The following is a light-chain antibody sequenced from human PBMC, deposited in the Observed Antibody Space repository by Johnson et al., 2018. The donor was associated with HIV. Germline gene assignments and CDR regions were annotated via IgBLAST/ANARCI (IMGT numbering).Light chain of an antibody. Sequence: QSVLTQPPSVSAAPGQKVTISCSGSSSNIGNNYVSWYQQLPGTAPKLLIYENNKRTSGIPDRFSGSKSGTSATLGITGLQTGDEADYYCGTWDSSLSAYVFGTVTKFTVL. CDR2: ENN. CDR1: SSNIGNNY. CDR3: GTWDSSLSAYV. V-gene: IGLV1-51*02. J-gene: IGLJ1*01.